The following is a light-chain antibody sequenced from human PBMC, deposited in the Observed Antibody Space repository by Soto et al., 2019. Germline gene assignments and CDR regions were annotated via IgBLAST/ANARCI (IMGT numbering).Light chain of an antibody. CDR1: SSNIGNNC. CDR3: GTWDSSLSAYV. CDR2: DNN. V-gene: IGLV1-51*01. Sequence: QAVVTQPPSVSAAPGQKVTISCSGSSSNIGNNCVSWYQQLPGTAPKLLIYDNNKRPSGIPDRFSGSKSGTSATLGITGLQTGDEADYYCGTWDSSLSAYVFGTGTKLTVL. J-gene: IGLJ1*01.